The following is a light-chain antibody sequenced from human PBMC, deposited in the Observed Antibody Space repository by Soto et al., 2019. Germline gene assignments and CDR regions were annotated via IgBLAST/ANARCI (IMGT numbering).Light chain of an antibody. CDR3: QQYYSTPFT. CDR1: QSVLYSSNNKHY. CDR2: WAS. Sequence: DIVMTQSPDSLAVSLGERATINCKSSQSVLYSSNNKHYLAWYQQKPGQPPKLLIYWASTRESGVPDLFSCSGSGTDFSLTISSLQAEDVAVYYCQQYYSTPFTFGPGTKVDIK. V-gene: IGKV4-1*01. J-gene: IGKJ3*01.